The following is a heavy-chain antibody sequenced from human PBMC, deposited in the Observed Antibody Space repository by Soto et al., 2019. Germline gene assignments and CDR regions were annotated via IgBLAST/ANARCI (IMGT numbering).Heavy chain of an antibody. V-gene: IGHV2-5*02. CDR2: IYWDNDK. CDR3: ARSLWLGEHH. J-gene: IGHJ5*02. D-gene: IGHD3-10*01. Sequence: QITLKESGPTLVKPTQTLTLTCSFSGFSLSTTGVGVGWIRQSPGKALEWLAIIYWDNDKRYSPSLKSRVTITKDTSKNQVVLTVTNMDPVDTGTYYCARSLWLGEHHWGQGALVTVSS. CDR1: GFSLSTTGVG.